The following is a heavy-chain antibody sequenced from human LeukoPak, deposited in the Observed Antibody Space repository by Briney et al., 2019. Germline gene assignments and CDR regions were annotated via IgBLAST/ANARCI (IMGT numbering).Heavy chain of an antibody. Sequence: GGSLRLSCAASGFTFSSYSMNWVRQAPGKGLEWVSSISSSSSYIYYADSVKGRFTISRDNAKNSLYLQMNSLRAEDTAVYYCARDAPKTYGSGGSFDYWGQGTLVTVSP. CDR2: ISSSSSYI. J-gene: IGHJ4*02. CDR3: ARDAPKTYGSGGSFDY. V-gene: IGHV3-21*01. D-gene: IGHD3-10*01. CDR1: GFTFSSYS.